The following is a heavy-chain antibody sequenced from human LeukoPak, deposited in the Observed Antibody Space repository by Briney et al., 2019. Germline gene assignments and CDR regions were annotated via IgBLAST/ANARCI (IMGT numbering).Heavy chain of an antibody. Sequence: GGSLRLSCAASGFTLSNYWMHWVRQAPGKGLVWVPRINSDGSRTNYADSVQGRFTISSDNAKNILYLQMNSLRVEDTAVYYCARFSSGWSPSGFDYWGQGTLVTVSS. V-gene: IGHV3-74*01. D-gene: IGHD6-19*01. CDR1: GFTLSNYW. CDR2: INSDGSRT. J-gene: IGHJ4*02. CDR3: ARFSSGWSPSGFDY.